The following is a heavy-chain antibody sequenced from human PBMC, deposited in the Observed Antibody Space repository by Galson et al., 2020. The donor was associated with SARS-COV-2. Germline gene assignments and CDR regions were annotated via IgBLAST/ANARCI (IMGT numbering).Heavy chain of an antibody. Sequence: GESLKISCKGSGYSFTSYWIGWVRQMPGKGLEWMGIIYPGDSDTRYSPSFQGQVTISADKSISTAYLQWSSLKASDTAMYYCARHGYYDSSGYYFGLGLFDYWGQGTLVTVSS. CDR2: IYPGDSDT. V-gene: IGHV5-51*01. D-gene: IGHD3-22*01. J-gene: IGHJ4*02. CDR1: GYSFTSYW. CDR3: ARHGYYDSSGYYFGLGLFDY.